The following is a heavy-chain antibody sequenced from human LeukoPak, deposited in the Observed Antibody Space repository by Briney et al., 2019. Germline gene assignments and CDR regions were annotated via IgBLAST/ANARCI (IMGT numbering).Heavy chain of an antibody. D-gene: IGHD6-19*01. CDR1: GGSISSGGYS. J-gene: IGHJ4*02. V-gene: IGHV4-30-2*01. CDR2: IYHSGST. Sequence: SETLSLTCAVSGGSISSGGYSWSWIRQPRGKGLEWIGYIYHSGSTYYNPSLKSRVTISVDRSKNQFSLKLSSVTAADTAVYYCAREGDGWYDYWGQGTLVTVSS. CDR3: AREGDGWYDY.